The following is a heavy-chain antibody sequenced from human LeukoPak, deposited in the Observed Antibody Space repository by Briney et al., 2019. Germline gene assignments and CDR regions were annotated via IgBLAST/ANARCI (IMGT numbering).Heavy chain of an antibody. D-gene: IGHD3-3*01. Sequence: GGSLRLSCAASGFTVSSNYMSWVRQPPGKGLEWVSGITGSGGSTYYADSVKGRFTISRDNSKNTLYLQMNSLRAEDTAIYYCARDERLLSFLKWGQGTLVTVSS. CDR3: ARDERLLSFLK. V-gene: IGHV3-23*01. CDR1: GFTVSSNY. CDR2: ITGSGGST. J-gene: IGHJ4*02.